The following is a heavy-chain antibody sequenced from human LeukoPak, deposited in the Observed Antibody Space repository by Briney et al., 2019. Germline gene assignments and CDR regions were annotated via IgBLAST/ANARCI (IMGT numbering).Heavy chain of an antibody. Sequence: GGSLRLSCKGSGYDFTSYFIAWVRQMPGKGLEWMGVIYPGDSDTRYSPSFQGQATISADKSISTAYLQWSSLRASDTAMYYCARSGYTYGYRYFDYWGQGTLVTVSS. CDR2: IYPGDSDT. V-gene: IGHV5-51*01. CDR3: ARSGYTYGYRYFDY. D-gene: IGHD5-18*01. CDR1: GYDFTSYF. J-gene: IGHJ4*02.